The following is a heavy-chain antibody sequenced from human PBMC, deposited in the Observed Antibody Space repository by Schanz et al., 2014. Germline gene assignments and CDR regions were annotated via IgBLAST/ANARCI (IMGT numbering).Heavy chain of an antibody. D-gene: IGHD3-9*01. CDR1: GYSFTDYA. CDR3: ARETTIIAGGAFDV. V-gene: IGHV1-18*01. J-gene: IGHJ3*01. Sequence: QVQLVQSGVEVKRPGASVRVSCKASGYSFTDYAIHRVRQAPGQGLEWMGWISGYNGHTNYAEKVHGRVTMTTDTSTSTVDMELRGLRSDDTAVYYCARETTIIAGGAFDVWGQGTMVTVSS. CDR2: ISGYNGHT.